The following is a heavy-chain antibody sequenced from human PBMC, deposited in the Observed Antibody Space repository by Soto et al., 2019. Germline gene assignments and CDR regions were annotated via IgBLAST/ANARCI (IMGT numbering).Heavy chain of an antibody. V-gene: IGHV4-4*07. CDR2: IHSSGTF. CDR3: ARDNIVSKGYGMDV. J-gene: IGHJ6*02. Sequence: LSLTCTVSGASISNAYWSWIRQAAGKRLEWIGRIHSSGTFNYNPSLKSRVSISRDTSKNQISLKLSSVTAADTAVYYCARDNIVSKGYGMDVWGQGTTVTVSS. CDR1: GASISNAY. D-gene: IGHD5-12*01.